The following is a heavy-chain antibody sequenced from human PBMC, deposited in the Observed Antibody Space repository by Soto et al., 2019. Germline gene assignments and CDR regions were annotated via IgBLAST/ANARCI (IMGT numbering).Heavy chain of an antibody. Sequence: ASVKVSCKASVYTFTSYGISWVRQAPEQGLEWMGWISAYNGNTNYAQKLQGRVTMTTDTSTSTAYMELRSLRSDDTAVYYCARAYCSGGSCYSRLSRRYYYYYMDVWGKGTTVTVSS. J-gene: IGHJ6*03. CDR3: ARAYCSGGSCYSRLSRRYYYYYMDV. CDR2: ISAYNGNT. CDR1: VYTFTSYG. V-gene: IGHV1-18*01. D-gene: IGHD2-15*01.